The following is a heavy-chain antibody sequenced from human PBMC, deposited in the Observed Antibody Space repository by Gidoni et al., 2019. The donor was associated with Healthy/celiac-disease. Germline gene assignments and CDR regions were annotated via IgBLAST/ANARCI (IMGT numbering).Heavy chain of an antibody. CDR3: ASRAPYASHYYHGMDV. CDR2: MNSDGRST. CDR1: GFTFSSYW. Sequence: EVQLVESGGGLVQPGGSLRLSCAASGFTFSSYWMHWVRQAPGKGLVWVSRMNSDGRSTSYADSVKGRFTISRDNAKNTLYLQMNSLRAEDTAVYYCASRAPYASHYYHGMDVWGQGTTVTVSS. V-gene: IGHV3-74*01. J-gene: IGHJ6*02.